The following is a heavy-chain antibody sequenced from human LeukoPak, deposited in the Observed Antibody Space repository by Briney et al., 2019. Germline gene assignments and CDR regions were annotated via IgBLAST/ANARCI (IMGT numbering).Heavy chain of an antibody. V-gene: IGHV3-23*01. J-gene: IGHJ4*02. Sequence: QPGGSLRLSCAASGFTFSSYAMSWVRQAPGKGLEWVSAISGGGSSTYYADSVKGRFTISRDNSKNTLYLQMNSLRAEDTAIYYCAKAILPATILSFNDYWGQGTLVTVSS. CDR2: ISGGGSST. CDR1: GFTFSSYA. D-gene: IGHD2-2*02. CDR3: AKAILPATILSFNDY.